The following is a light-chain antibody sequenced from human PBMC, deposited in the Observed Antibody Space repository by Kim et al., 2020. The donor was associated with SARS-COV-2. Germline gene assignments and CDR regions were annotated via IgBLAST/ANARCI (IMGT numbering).Light chain of an antibody. CDR1: KLGHKY. CDR2: QDT. CDR3: QAWDSSTAVV. Sequence: SYELTQPPSVSVSPGQTASITCSGDKLGHKYTSWYQQKPGQSPVLVMYQDTKRPSGIPGRFSGSNSGNTATLTISGTQAMDEADYYCQAWDSSTAVVFGGGTQLTVL. J-gene: IGLJ2*01. V-gene: IGLV3-1*01.